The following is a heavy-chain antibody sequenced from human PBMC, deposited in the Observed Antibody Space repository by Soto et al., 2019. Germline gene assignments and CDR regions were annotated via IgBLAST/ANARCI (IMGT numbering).Heavy chain of an antibody. V-gene: IGHV1-18*01. J-gene: IGHJ4*02. Sequence: GPGVKKPGASVKVSCKTSGYTFTSYGISWVRQAPGQGLEWMGWITTDKGKTTYAQKFQGRVTMTTDTSTSTAYMEMRSLRSDDTAVYYCATRSPAFDYWGQGTLVTVSS. CDR3: ATRSPAFDY. CDR1: GYTFTSYG. CDR2: ITTDKGKT.